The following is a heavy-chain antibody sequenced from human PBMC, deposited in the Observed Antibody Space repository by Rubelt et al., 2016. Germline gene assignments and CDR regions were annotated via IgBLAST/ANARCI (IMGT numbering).Heavy chain of an antibody. J-gene: IGHJ4*02. Sequence: QVQLVQSGAEVKKPGASVKVSCKASGYSFTSYAMQWVRQAPGQRLEWMGWISAYNGNTNYAQKVQGRVTMTTDTSTSTAYMELRSLRSDDTAVYYCARDETTVTTCFDYWGQGTLVTVSS. D-gene: IGHD4-17*01. CDR3: ARDETTVTTCFDY. CDR2: ISAYNGNT. V-gene: IGHV1-3*01. CDR1: GYSFTSYA.